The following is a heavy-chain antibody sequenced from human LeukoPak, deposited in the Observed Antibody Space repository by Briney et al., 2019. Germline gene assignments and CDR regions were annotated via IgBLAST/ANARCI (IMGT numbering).Heavy chain of an antibody. V-gene: IGHV3-30-3*01. CDR2: ISYDGSNK. Sequence: GGSLRLSCAASGFTFSSYAMHWVRQAPGKGLEWVAVISYDGSNKYYADSVKGRFTISRDNSKNTLYLQMNSLRAEDTAVYYCARAGVQQQLVPVYFDYWGQGTLVTVSS. J-gene: IGHJ4*02. D-gene: IGHD6-13*01. CDR1: GFTFSSYA. CDR3: ARAGVQQQLVPVYFDY.